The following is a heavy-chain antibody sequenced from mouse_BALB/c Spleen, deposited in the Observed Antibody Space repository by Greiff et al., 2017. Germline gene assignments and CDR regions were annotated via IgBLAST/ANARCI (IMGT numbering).Heavy chain of an antibody. D-gene: IGHD2-1*01. CDR3: ARDGNSYAMDY. CDR2: IYPGNVNT. V-gene: IGHV1S56*01. CDR1: GYTFTSYY. Sequence: QVQLQQSGPELVKPGASVRISCKASGYTFTSYYIHWVKQRPGQGLEWIGWIYPGNVNTKYNEKFKGKATLTADKSSSTAYMQLSSLTSEDSAVYFCARDGNSYAMDYWGQGTSVTVSS. J-gene: IGHJ4*01.